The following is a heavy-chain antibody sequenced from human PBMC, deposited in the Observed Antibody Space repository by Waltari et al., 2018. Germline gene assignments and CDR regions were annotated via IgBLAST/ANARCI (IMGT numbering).Heavy chain of an antibody. CDR2: VHHSGKT. CDR1: GDSISGNYW. J-gene: IGHJ4*02. CDR3: AGDRAIGLFFDY. V-gene: IGHV4-4*02. Sequence: QVQLQESGQGLVKPSGTLSLTCAVSGDSISGNYWWSWVRQSPEKGLAWIGQVHHSGKTHYNPSLQSRVTISLDKPKNQFSLNLNSVTAADTAVYYCAGDRAIGLFFDYWGRGTLVTVSS. D-gene: IGHD2-2*01.